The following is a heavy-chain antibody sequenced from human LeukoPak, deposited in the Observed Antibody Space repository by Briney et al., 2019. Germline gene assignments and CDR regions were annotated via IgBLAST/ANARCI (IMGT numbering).Heavy chain of an antibody. V-gene: IGHV1-2*02. CDR1: VYTFTGYY. J-gene: IGHJ6*03. Sequence: GASVKVSCKASVYTFTGYYMHWVRQAPGQGLEWMGWINPNSGGTNYAQKFQGRVTMTRDTSISTAYMELSRLRSDDTAVYYCARGDSSGWYYYYYYYMDVWGKGTTVTVSS. D-gene: IGHD6-19*01. CDR2: INPNSGGT. CDR3: ARGDSSGWYYYYYYYMDV.